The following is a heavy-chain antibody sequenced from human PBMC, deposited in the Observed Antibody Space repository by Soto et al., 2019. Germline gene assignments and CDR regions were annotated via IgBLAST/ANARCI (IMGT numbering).Heavy chain of an antibody. CDR3: ASPREGQWLVFDH. CDR2: ISNDGLDR. J-gene: IGHJ4*02. V-gene: IGHV3-30*19. Sequence: HPGGSLRLSCVVSGFTFSDFGMHWVRQSPGEGLAWVASISNDGLDRYYSESVKGRFTISRDDSKNTVFLQMNSLKVEDTAAYFCASPREGQWLVFDHWGQRTLVTVS. CDR1: GFTFSDFG. D-gene: IGHD6-19*01.